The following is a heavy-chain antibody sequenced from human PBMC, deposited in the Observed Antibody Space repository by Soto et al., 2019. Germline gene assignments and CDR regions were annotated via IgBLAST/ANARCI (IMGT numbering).Heavy chain of an antibody. D-gene: IGHD2-8*01. V-gene: IGHV1-69*06. CDR1: GGTFSSYA. CDR3: ARDGGYCTNGVCSWFDC. J-gene: IGHJ4*02. Sequence: SVKVSCKASGGTFSSYAISWVRQAPGQGLEWMGGISPIFGTANYAQKFQGRVTITADKSTSTAYMELSSLRSEDTAVYYCARDGGYCTNGVCSWFDCRGRGTRVAVSS. CDR2: ISPIFGTA.